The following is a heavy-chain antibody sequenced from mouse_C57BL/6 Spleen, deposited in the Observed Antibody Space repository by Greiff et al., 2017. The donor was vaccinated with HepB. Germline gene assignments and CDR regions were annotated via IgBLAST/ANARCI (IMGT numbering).Heavy chain of an antibody. V-gene: IGHV1-39*01. D-gene: IGHD1-1*01. CDR1: GYSFTDYN. CDR3: ARSGYGSSPYYFDY. J-gene: IGHJ2*01. CDR2: INPNYGTT. Sequence: QLQESGPELVKPGASVKISCKASGYSFTDYNMNWVKQSNGKSLEWIGVINPNYGTTSYNQKFKGKATLTVDQSSSTAYMQLNSLTSEDSAVYYCARSGYGSSPYYFDYWGQGTTLTVSS.